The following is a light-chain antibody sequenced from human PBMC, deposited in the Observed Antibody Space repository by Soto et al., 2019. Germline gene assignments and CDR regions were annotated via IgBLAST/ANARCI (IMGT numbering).Light chain of an antibody. J-gene: IGKJ2*01. CDR3: QEYNSHSRYT. CDR1: QSISSW. CDR2: TAS. Sequence: DIQMTQSPSTLSASVGDRVTITCRASQSISSWLAWYQQKPGKAPKLLIYTASSLDSGVPSRFSGSGSGTEFTLTISSLQTDDFATYYCQEYNSHSRYTFGQGTKLEIK. V-gene: IGKV1-5*03.